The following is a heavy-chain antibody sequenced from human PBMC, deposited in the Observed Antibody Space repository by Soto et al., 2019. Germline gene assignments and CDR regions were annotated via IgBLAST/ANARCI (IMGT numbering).Heavy chain of an antibody. Sequence: SETLSLTCTVSGGYISSSSYYWGWIRQPPGKGLVWIGSIYYSGSTYYNPSLKSRVTISVDTSKNQFSLKLSSVTAADTAVYYCARGLRCSSTSCYAGNHWFDPWGQGTLVTVSS. CDR3: ARGLRCSSTSCYAGNHWFDP. CDR2: IYYSGST. V-gene: IGHV4-39*01. CDR1: GGYISSSSYY. D-gene: IGHD2-2*01. J-gene: IGHJ5*02.